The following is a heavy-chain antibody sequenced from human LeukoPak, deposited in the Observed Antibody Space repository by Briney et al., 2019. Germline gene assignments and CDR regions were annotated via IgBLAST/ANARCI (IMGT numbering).Heavy chain of an antibody. D-gene: IGHD3-3*01. V-gene: IGHV3-23*01. J-gene: IGHJ4*02. CDR3: AKEADFWSGYYFDY. CDR2: ISGSGGST. Sequence: ASVKVSCKASGGTFSSYAMSWVRQAPGKGLEWVSAISGSGGSTYYADSVKGRFTISRDNSKNTLYLQMNSLRAEDTAVHYCAKEADFWSGYYFDYWGQGTLVTVSS. CDR1: GGTFSSYA.